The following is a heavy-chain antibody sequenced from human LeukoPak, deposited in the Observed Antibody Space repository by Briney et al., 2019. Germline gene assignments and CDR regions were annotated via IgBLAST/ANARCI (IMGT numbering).Heavy chain of an antibody. Sequence: SSETLSLTCTVSGGSVSSGSYYWSWIRQPPGKGLEWIGYIHYSGSTNYNPSLESRVTISVDTSKNQFSLKLSSVTAADTAVYYCARVHLAAAETGLHFDYWGQGTLVTASS. CDR1: GGSVSSGSYY. CDR2: IHYSGST. CDR3: ARVHLAAAETGLHFDY. J-gene: IGHJ4*02. D-gene: IGHD6-13*01. V-gene: IGHV4-61*01.